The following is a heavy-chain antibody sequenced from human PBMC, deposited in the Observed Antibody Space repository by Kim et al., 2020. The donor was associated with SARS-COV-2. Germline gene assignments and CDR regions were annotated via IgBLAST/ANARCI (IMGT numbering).Heavy chain of an antibody. V-gene: IGHV3-30*18. J-gene: IGHJ6*02. CDR2: ISYDGSNK. Sequence: GGSLRLSCAASGFTFSSYGMHWVRQAPGKGLEWVAVISYDGSNKYYADSVKGRFTISRDNSKNTLYLQMNSLRAEDTAVYYCAKDQNDYGDYWGMDVWGQGTTVTVSS. CDR1: GFTFSSYG. D-gene: IGHD4-17*01. CDR3: AKDQNDYGDYWGMDV.